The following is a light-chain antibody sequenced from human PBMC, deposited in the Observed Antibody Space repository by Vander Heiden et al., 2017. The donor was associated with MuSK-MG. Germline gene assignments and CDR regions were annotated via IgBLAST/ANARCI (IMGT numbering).Light chain of an antibody. Sequence: QSVLTQPPSASGTPGQRVTISCSGSSSNIGSNYVYWYQQLPGTAPKLLIYNNNQRPSGVPDRFSGSKSGASASLAIRGLRSEDEADYYCAAWDDSLSGLFGGGTKLTVL. CDR1: SSNIGSNY. J-gene: IGLJ2*01. CDR3: AAWDDSLSGL. CDR2: NNN. V-gene: IGLV1-47*02.